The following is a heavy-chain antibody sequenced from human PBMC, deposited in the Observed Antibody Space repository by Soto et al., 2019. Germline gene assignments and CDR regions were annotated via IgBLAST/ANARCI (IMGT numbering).Heavy chain of an antibody. J-gene: IGHJ4*02. CDR1: GGSISSYY. Sequence: PSETLSLTCTVSGGSISSYYWSWIRQPPGKGLLCIGYIYYSGSTDYNPSLKSRVTISVDTSKYQFSLKLSSVTAADTAVYYCAKVVHSGYDWGAGLHYWGQGTLVTVSS. V-gene: IGHV4-59*01. D-gene: IGHD5-12*01. CDR2: IYYSGST. CDR3: AKVVHSGYDWGAGLHY.